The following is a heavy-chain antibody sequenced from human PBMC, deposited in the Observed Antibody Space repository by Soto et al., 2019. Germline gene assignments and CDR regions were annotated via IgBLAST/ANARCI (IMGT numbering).Heavy chain of an antibody. CDR2: ISDSGNT. V-gene: IGHV4-4*09. CDR1: GGSPSSNY. Sequence: PSETLSLTCSVSGGSPSSNYWSWIRQPPGKGLEWIGCISDSGNTYYNPSLQSRVTISVDTSKNQFSLKLSSVTAADTAVYYCARDFDYWGQGTLVTVSS. CDR3: ARDFDY. J-gene: IGHJ4*02.